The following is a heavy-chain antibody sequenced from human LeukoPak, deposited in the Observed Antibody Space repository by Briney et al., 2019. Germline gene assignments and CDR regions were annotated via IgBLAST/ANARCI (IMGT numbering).Heavy chain of an antibody. CDR1: GGSISSGSYY. CDR3: ARGPKVVPAAI. J-gene: IGHJ4*02. Sequence: SETLSLTCTVSGGSISSGSYYWSWIRQPAGKGLEWIGRIYTSGSTNYNPSLKSRVTISVDTSKNQFSLKLSSVTAADTAVYYCARGPKVVPAAIWGQGTLVTVSS. V-gene: IGHV4-61*02. D-gene: IGHD2-2*01. CDR2: IYTSGST.